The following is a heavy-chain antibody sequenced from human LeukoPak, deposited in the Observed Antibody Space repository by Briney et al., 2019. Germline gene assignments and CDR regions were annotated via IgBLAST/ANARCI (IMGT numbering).Heavy chain of an antibody. Sequence: ASVKVSCKASGYTFTGYYIHWVRQAPGQGLEWMGWINPNSGGTNYAQKFQGRVTMTRDMSTSTVYMELSSLRSEDTAAYYCARDGSDTAMTFDYWGQGTLVTVSS. CDR3: ARDGSDTAMTFDY. CDR1: GYTFTGYY. V-gene: IGHV1-2*02. D-gene: IGHD5-18*01. CDR2: INPNSGGT. J-gene: IGHJ4*02.